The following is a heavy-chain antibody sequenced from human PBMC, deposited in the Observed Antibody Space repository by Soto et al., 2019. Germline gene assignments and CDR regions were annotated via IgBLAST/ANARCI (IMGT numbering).Heavy chain of an antibody. J-gene: IGHJ5*02. D-gene: IGHD6-13*01. Sequence: LQLQESGPGLVKPSETLSLTCTVSGGSISSSRYYWGWIRQPPGKGLEWIGSIYYSGSTYYNPSLKSRVTISVDTSKNQFSLKLSSVTAADTAVYYCARHHSSSWYFFSGFDPWGQGTLVTVSS. V-gene: IGHV4-39*01. CDR2: IYYSGST. CDR1: GGSISSSRYY. CDR3: ARHHSSSWYFFSGFDP.